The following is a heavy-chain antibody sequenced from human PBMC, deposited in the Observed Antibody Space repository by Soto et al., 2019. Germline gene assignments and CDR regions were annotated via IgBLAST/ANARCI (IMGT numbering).Heavy chain of an antibody. Sequence: GASVKVSCKASGYTFTTYPIHWVRQAPGQRLEWMGWINAGNGDTKYSQKFQGRVTITRDTSASTAYMELSSLRSEDTAAYYCARIKVFGVVDAFDIWGQGTMVTVSS. CDR1: GYTFTTYP. CDR2: INAGNGDT. D-gene: IGHD3-3*01. J-gene: IGHJ3*02. CDR3: ARIKVFGVVDAFDI. V-gene: IGHV1-3*01.